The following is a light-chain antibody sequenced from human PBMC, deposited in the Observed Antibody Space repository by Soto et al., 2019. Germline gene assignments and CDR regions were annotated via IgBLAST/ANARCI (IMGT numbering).Light chain of an antibody. J-gene: IGLJ3*02. CDR1: SSDVGGYDH. Sequence: QLVLTQPASVSGSPGQSITISCTGTSSDVGGYDHVSWYQQHPGKAPKLIIYDATVRPSGISRRFSGSKSDNTASLAVSGLQPEDEADYYCSSYTNKDTLLFGGGTKLTVL. V-gene: IGLV2-14*03. CDR2: DAT. CDR3: SSYTNKDTLL.